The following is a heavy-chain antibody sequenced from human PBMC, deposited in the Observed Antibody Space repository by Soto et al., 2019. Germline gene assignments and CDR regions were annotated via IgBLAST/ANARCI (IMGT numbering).Heavy chain of an antibody. CDR2: IGSGGDT. CDR3: ARIIGGSDGMDV. D-gene: IGHD3-16*01. Sequence: EVQLVESGGGLVQPGGSLRLSCAASGFTFSIYDMHWVREATGKGLEWVSVIGSGGDTFYAGSVKGRFTISRENAKNSVYLQMNSLRAEDTAAYYCARIIGGSDGMDVWGQGTTVTVSS. CDR1: GFTFSIYD. J-gene: IGHJ6*02. V-gene: IGHV3-13*01.